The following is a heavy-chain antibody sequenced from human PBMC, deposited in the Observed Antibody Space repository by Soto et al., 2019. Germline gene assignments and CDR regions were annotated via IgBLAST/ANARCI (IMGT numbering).Heavy chain of an antibody. Sequence: QVQLVQSGAEVKKPGSSVKVSCKASGVTFSRQDIRWVRQAPGQGLEWMGVIIPIFGTPQYAEKIKDRVTITADESTSTAYIELSSLKSEVTAVYYCATNEGRAGYSFDYWGQGKLVTVSS. V-gene: IGHV1-69*01. CDR2: IIPIFGTP. D-gene: IGHD3-9*01. CDR3: ATNEGRAGYSFDY. CDR1: GVTFSRQD. J-gene: IGHJ4*02.